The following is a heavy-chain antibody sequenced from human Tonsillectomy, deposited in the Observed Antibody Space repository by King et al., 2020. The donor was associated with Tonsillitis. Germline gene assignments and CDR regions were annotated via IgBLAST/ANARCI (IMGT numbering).Heavy chain of an antibody. V-gene: IGHV1-2*02. D-gene: IGHD5-18*01. J-gene: IGHJ4*02. CDR3: ARGWERGFSYARGVDY. CDR2: INPKSGDT. Sequence: QLVQSGAEVKKPGASVKVSCKASGYTFTDYYMHWVRQAPGQGLEWMGWINPKSGDTNYAQKFQGRVTMTRDTSISTAYMELSRLKSDDTAVYYCARGWERGFSYARGVDYWGQGTLVTVSS. CDR1: GYTFTDYY.